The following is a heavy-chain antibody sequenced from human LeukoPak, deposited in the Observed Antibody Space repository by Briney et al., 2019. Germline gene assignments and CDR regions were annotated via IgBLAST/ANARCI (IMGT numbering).Heavy chain of an antibody. D-gene: IGHD5-18*01. V-gene: IGHV4-4*07. Sequence: SETLSLTCTVSGRSISSYYWGWIRQPAGKGLEWIGRIYTSGSTNYNPSLKSRVTMSVDTSKNQFSLKLSSVTAADTAVYYCARDLYSYGSEYFDYWGQGTLVTVSS. J-gene: IGHJ4*02. CDR1: GRSISSYY. CDR3: ARDLYSYGSEYFDY. CDR2: IYTSGST.